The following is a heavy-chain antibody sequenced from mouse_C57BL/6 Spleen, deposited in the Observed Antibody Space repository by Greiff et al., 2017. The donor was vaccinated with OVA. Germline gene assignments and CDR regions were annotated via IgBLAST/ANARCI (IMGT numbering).Heavy chain of an antibody. CDR3: GREGFYYGSSYFDY. CDR2: IRSESNNYAT. Sequence: EVQLVESGGGLVQPKGSLKLSCAASGFSFNTYAMNWVRQAPGKGLEWVARIRSESNNYATYYADSVKDRFTISRADSESMLYLQMNNLTAEAAALYYCGREGFYYGSSYFDYWGQGTTLTVSS. J-gene: IGHJ2*01. D-gene: IGHD1-1*01. CDR1: GFSFNTYA. V-gene: IGHV10-1*01.